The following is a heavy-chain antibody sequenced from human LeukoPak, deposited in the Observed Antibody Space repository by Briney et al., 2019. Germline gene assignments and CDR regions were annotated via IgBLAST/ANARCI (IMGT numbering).Heavy chain of an antibody. J-gene: IGHJ4*02. Sequence: SETLSLTCTVSGGSISSYYWSWIRQPPGKGLEWLGYIYYSGSTNYNPSLKSRVTISVDTSKNQFSLKLSSVTAADTAVYYCARYPHDCGGGYYFDYWGQGTLVTVSS. V-gene: IGHV4-59*01. CDR2: IYYSGST. D-gene: IGHD4-23*01. CDR3: ARYPHDCGGGYYFDY. CDR1: GGSISSYY.